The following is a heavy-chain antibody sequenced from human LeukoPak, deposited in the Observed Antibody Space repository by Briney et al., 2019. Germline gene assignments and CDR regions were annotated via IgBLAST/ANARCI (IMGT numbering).Heavy chain of an antibody. CDR2: IYTSGST. J-gene: IGHJ6*03. CDR1: SGSISSYY. V-gene: IGHV4-4*07. Sequence: SETLSLTCTASSGSISSYYRSWIRQPAGKGLEWIGRIYTSGSTNYNPSLKSRVTISVDTSKNQFSLKLSSVTAADTAVYYCARGEKAPRYYYYMDVWGKGTTVTVSS. D-gene: IGHD1-26*01. CDR3: ARGEKAPRYYYYMDV.